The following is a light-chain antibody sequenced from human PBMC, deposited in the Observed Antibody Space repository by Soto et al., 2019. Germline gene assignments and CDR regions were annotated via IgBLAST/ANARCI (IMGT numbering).Light chain of an antibody. V-gene: IGLV3-21*02. CDR3: QVWDASSGHVV. CDR1: NIGSKS. J-gene: IGLJ3*02. Sequence: SYELTQPPSLSVAPGQTARITCGGNNIGSKSVHWFQQRPGQAPVLVVYDNSDRPSGIPERFSGSNSGNTATLTISRVEAGAEADYSCQVWDASSGHVVFGVGTKVTVL. CDR2: DNS.